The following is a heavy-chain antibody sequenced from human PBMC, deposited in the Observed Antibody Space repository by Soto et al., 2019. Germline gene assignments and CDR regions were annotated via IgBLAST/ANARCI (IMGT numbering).Heavy chain of an antibody. CDR3: SRDVAFGEEDV. D-gene: IGHD3-10*01. J-gene: IGHJ6*02. V-gene: IGHV4-34*01. CDR2: INHSGST. Sequence: PSETLSLTCAVYGGSFSGYYWSWIRQPPGKGLEWIGEINHSGSTNYNPSLKSRVTISVDTSKNQFSLKLTSATAADTAVYYCSRDVAFGEEDVWGQGTTVT. CDR1: GGSFSGYY.